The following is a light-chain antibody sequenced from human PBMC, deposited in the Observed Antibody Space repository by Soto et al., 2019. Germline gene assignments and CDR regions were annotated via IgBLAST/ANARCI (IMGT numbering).Light chain of an antibody. CDR1: SSTIGNNY. CDR2: DNY. V-gene: IGLV1-51*01. CDR3: GTWDSNLDNGVV. J-gene: IGLJ2*01. Sequence: QSVLTQPPSVSAAPGQRVNIFCSGSSSTIGNNYVSRYQQLPGTAPILLIYDNYYRPSGIPDRFSGSKSGTSATLVITGVQTGYEADYYCGTWDSNLDNGVVFGGGTKLTVL.